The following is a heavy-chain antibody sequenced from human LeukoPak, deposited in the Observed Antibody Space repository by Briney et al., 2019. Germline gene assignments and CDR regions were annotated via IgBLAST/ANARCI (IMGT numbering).Heavy chain of an antibody. J-gene: IGHJ4*02. CDR3: AREAGYYGSGTRLGFDY. CDR1: GGTFSSYA. Sequence: SVKVSCKASGGTFSSYAISWVRQAPGQGLEWMGRIIPILGIANYAQKFQGRVTITADKSTSTAYMELSSLRSEDTAVYYCAREAGYYGSGTRLGFDYWGQGTLVTVSS. V-gene: IGHV1-69*04. D-gene: IGHD3-10*01. CDR2: IIPILGIA.